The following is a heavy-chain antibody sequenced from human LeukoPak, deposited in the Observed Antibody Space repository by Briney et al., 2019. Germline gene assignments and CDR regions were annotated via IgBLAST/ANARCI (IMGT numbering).Heavy chain of an antibody. CDR3: ARVLGIYDSSGYYPGY. D-gene: IGHD3-22*01. CDR1: GYTFTSYG. V-gene: IGHV1-18*01. Sequence: ASVRVSCKASGYTFTSYGISWVRQAPGQGLEWMGWISAYNGNTNYAQKLQGRVTMTTDTSTSTAYMELRSLRSDDTAVYYCARVLGIYDSSGYYPGYWGQGTLVTVSS. CDR2: ISAYNGNT. J-gene: IGHJ4*02.